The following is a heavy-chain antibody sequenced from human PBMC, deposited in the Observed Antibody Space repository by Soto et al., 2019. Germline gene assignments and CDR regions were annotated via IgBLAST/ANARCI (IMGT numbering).Heavy chain of an antibody. Sequence: QVQLVQSGAEVKKPGASVKVSCKASGYTFTSYDINWVRQATGQGLEWMGWMNPNSGNTGYAQKFQGRVTMTRNTSISTAYMELSSLRSEDTAVYYCARVASGVKRQRSGNWNGADPWGQGTLVTVSS. CDR3: ARVASGVKRQRSGNWNGADP. J-gene: IGHJ5*02. CDR1: GYTFTSYD. V-gene: IGHV1-8*01. D-gene: IGHD1-1*01. CDR2: MNPNSGNT.